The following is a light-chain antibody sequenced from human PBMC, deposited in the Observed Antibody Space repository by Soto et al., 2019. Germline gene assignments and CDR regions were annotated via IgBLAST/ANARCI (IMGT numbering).Light chain of an antibody. Sequence: VLTQSPATLSLSPGERATLSCRASQTVSRYLSGYQHKPGQAPRLLIHDASSRATGVPARFNGSGSETAYTLTISSLEPEDFAIYYCQQRSTWPLFTFGGGTKVEI. CDR2: DAS. J-gene: IGKJ4*01. CDR3: QQRSTWPLFT. V-gene: IGKV3-11*01. CDR1: QTVSRY.